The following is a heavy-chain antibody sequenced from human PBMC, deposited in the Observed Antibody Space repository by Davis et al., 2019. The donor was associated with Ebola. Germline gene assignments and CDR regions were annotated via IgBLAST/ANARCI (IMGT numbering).Heavy chain of an antibody. J-gene: IGHJ6*02. CDR3: ARDWKYQLPNYYYYGMDV. D-gene: IGHD2-2*01. V-gene: IGHV1-18*04. Sequence: ASVKVSCKASGYTFTSYGISWVRQAPGQGLEWMGWISAYNGNTNYAQKLQGRVTMTTDTSTSTAYMELSSLRSEDTAVYYCARDWKYQLPNYYYYGMDVWGQGTTVTVSS. CDR1: GYTFTSYG. CDR2: ISAYNGNT.